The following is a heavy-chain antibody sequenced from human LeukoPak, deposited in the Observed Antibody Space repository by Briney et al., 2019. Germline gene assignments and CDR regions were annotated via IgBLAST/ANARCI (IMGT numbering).Heavy chain of an antibody. J-gene: IGHJ4*02. CDR2: IIPIFGTA. V-gene: IGHV1-69*13. D-gene: IGHD4-11*01. Sequence: ASVKVSCKASGGTFSSYAISWVRQAPGQGLEWMGGIIPIFGTANYAQKFQGRVTITADESTSTAYMELSSLRSEDTAVYYCARARYSNYVGYYLDYWGQGTLVTVSS. CDR1: GGTFSSYA. CDR3: ARARYSNYVGYYLDY.